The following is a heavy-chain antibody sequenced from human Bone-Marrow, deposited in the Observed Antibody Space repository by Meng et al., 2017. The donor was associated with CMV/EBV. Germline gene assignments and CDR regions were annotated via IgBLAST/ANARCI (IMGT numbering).Heavy chain of an antibody. CDR2: IIVGNGTT. J-gene: IGHJ4*02. V-gene: IGHV1-3*01. CDR3: ARRIAAAGLDY. Sequence: SCKSSGYTFISCVLYWLRQAPGQRVEWMGGIIVGNGTTKYSQKFQGRVTITRDTSARTAYRELSSLRSEDTAVYYCARRIAAAGLDYWGQGTLVTVSS. CDR1: GYTFISCV. D-gene: IGHD6-13*01.